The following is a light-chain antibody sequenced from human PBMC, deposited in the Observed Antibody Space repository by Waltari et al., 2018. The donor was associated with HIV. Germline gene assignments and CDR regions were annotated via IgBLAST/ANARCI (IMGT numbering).Light chain of an antibody. CDR3: AAWDDSLIGVI. Sequence: HSVLTPPPPASGTPGHRVTISCSGRSPNIESHSVNSYQQLPGTAPTLLINTNDQRPSGVPDRLSGSKSGTSASLAITGLQSKDEADYYCAAWDDSLIGVIFGGGTKLTVL. J-gene: IGLJ2*01. CDR2: TND. V-gene: IGLV1-44*01. CDR1: SPNIESHS.